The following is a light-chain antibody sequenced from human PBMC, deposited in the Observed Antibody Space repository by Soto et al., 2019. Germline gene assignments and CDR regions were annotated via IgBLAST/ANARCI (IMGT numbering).Light chain of an antibody. CDR2: GAS. Sequence: EIVMTQSPATLSVSPGERATLSCRASQSVSKNLAWYQQKAGQAPRLLIYGASTRATGIPARFSGSGSGTAFTLTISSLQSEDFAVYYCQQYNNWPPWTFGQGTKVEIK. J-gene: IGKJ1*01. CDR1: QSVSKN. CDR3: QQYNNWPPWT. V-gene: IGKV3-15*01.